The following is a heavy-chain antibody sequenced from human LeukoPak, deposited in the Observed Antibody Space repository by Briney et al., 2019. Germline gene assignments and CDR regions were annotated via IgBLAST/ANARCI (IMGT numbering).Heavy chain of an antibody. CDR1: PRTFSRYA. J-gene: IGHJ1*01. CDR3: AGGPLPAAGEYFQH. D-gene: IGHD6-13*01. CDR2: PIPIFGTA. V-gene: IGHV1-69*06. Sequence: GTSVRVSCQAYPRTFSRYASSWVGRAPRHGLEWLGGPIPIFGTAHSAQTLPGGVTISADKSASTAFMELSRLRSEDTALYYGAGGPLPAAGEYFQHWGQGTLVTVSS.